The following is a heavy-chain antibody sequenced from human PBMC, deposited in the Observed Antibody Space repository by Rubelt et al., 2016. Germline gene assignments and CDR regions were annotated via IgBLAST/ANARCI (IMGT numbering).Heavy chain of an antibody. D-gene: IGHD1-14*01. V-gene: IGHV4-34*01. J-gene: IGHJ6*02. CDR3: SAYRSAQYGMDV. CDR2: INHSGST. CDR1: GGSFSGYY. Sequence: QVQLQQWGAGLLKPSETLSLTCAVYGGSFSGYYWSWIRQPPGKGLEWIGEINHSGSTNYNPSLKSRVPISVYPSKNQFSLKLSAVTAADTAVYYCSAYRSAQYGMDVWGQGTTVTVSS.